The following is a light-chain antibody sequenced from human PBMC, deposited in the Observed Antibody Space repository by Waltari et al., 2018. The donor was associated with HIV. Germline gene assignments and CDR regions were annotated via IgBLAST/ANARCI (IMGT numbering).Light chain of an antibody. J-gene: IGLJ2*01. CDR1: SSDIGTYEF. V-gene: IGLV2-14*03. CDR2: NVS. Sequence: CTGTSSDIGTYEFVSWYQQHPGKAPKLIIYNVSRRPSGVSDRFSGSKFGNTASLTIAGLQPEDEADYYCGASAGSCTLGLFGGGTKLTVL. CDR3: GASAGSCTLGL.